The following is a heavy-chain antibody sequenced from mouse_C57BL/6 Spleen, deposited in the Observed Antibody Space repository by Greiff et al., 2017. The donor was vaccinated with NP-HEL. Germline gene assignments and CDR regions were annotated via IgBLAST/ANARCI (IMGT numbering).Heavy chain of an antibody. CDR3: ARNGEITEGFAY. V-gene: IGHV2-9-1*01. D-gene: IGHD2-4*01. Sequence: VQLQQSGPGLVAPSQSLSITCTVSGFSLTSYAISWVRQPPGKGLEWLGVIWTGGGTHSTSALKSRLSISKDNSKSQVFLKMTRLQTEDTARYYCARNGEITEGFAYWGQGTLVTVSA. J-gene: IGHJ3*01. CDR2: IWTGGGT. CDR1: GFSLTSYA.